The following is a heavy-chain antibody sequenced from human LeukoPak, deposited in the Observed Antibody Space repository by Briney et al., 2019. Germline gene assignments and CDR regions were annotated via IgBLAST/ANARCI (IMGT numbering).Heavy chain of an antibody. D-gene: IGHD3-10*01. J-gene: IGHJ4*02. CDR1: GGSISSSSYY. CDR2: INYSGST. V-gene: IGHV4-39*01. CDR3: ARLSASGSAVVY. Sequence: PSETLSLTCAVSGGSISSSSYYWGWIRQPPGKGLEWIGSINYSGSTYHNPSLKSRVTISVDTSKNQFSLKLSSVTAADTAVYYCARLSASGSAVVYWGQGTLVTVSS.